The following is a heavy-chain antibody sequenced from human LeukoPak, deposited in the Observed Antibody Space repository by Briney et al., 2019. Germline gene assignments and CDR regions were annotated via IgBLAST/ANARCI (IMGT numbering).Heavy chain of an antibody. V-gene: IGHV3-23*01. Sequence: GGSLRLSCAASGYTFSSYALSWVRQAPGKGLEWVSAISGSGGTTYYADSVKGRFTISRDNSKNTLYLQMNSLRAEDTAVYYCSGLWFGEDYWGQGTLVTVSS. CDR3: SGLWFGEDY. CDR1: GYTFSSYA. CDR2: ISGSGGTT. J-gene: IGHJ4*02. D-gene: IGHD3-10*01.